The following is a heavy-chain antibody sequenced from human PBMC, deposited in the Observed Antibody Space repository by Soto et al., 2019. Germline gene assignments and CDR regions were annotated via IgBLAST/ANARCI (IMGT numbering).Heavy chain of an antibody. J-gene: IGHJ6*02. V-gene: IGHV6-1*01. CDR2: TYYRSKWYN. D-gene: IGHD2-2*01. Sequence: SQTLSLTCAISGDSVSRNSAAWNWIRQSPSRGLEWLGRTYYRSKWYNDYAVSVKSRITINPDTSKNQYSLQLDPVTPEDTAVYYCSRHVVPAAAKKAARPDGYYYSGMDVKGQGTTVTVSS. CDR3: SRHVVPAAAKKAARPDGYYYSGMDV. CDR1: GDSVSRNSAA.